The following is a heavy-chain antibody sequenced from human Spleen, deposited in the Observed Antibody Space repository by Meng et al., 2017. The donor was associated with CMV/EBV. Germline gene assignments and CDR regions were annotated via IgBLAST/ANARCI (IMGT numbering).Heavy chain of an antibody. J-gene: IGHJ2*01. CDR1: GFSFSLYA. V-gene: IGHV3-23*03. CDR2: IYGGGDRT. Sequence: GGSLRLSCAASGFSFSLYAMSWVRQAPGRGLEWVSVIYGGGDRTYYADSVKGRFTMSRDNSKNTVYVQMNSLRAEDTAIYYCAKVASSGYDFDWYLDLWGRGTLVTVSS. D-gene: IGHD5-12*01. CDR3: AKVASSGYDFDWYLDL.